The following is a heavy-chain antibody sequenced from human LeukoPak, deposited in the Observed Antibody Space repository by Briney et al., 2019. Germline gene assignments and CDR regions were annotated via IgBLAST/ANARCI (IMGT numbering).Heavy chain of an antibody. CDR1: GYTLTEVS. V-gene: IGHV1-24*01. J-gene: IGHJ4*02. CDR3: ANLWELPYY. CDR2: FDPEDGKT. Sequence: ASVKVSCKVSGYTLTEVSMHWVRHAPGKGLEWMGGFDPEDGKTIYAQTFQGRVTMTEDTSTNTAYMELSSLRSEDTAVYYCANLWELPYYWGQGTLVTVSS. D-gene: IGHD1-26*01.